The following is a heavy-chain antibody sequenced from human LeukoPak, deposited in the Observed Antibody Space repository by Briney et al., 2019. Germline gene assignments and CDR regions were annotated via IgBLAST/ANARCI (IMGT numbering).Heavy chain of an antibody. J-gene: IGHJ4*02. CDR1: GYTFTSYG. CDR3: ARLRVGATPFDY. Sequence: VDSVKVSCKASGYTFTSYGISWVRQAPGQGLESMGWISAYNGNTNYAQKLQGRVTMTTDTSTSTAYMELRSLRSDDTAVYYFARLRVGATPFDYWGQGTLVTVSS. CDR2: ISAYNGNT. V-gene: IGHV1-18*01. D-gene: IGHD1-26*01.